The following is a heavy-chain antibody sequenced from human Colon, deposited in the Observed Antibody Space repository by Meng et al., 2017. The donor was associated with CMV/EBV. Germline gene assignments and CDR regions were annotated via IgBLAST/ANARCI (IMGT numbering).Heavy chain of an antibody. J-gene: IGHJ5*02. D-gene: IGHD3-16*01. CDR1: GFTFNAYY. CDR2: ITASGETT. V-gene: IGHV3-11*01. CDR3: ARGADVRGYKVLYGRRGGLGWLDP. Sequence: GGSLRLSCAASGFTFNAYYMTWIRQAPGKGLEWLSYITASGETTYYAESVKGRFTVSRDNNKDTLFLQMDNVRAEDTAIYYCARGADVRGYKVLYGRRGGLGWLDPWGQGTLVTVSS.